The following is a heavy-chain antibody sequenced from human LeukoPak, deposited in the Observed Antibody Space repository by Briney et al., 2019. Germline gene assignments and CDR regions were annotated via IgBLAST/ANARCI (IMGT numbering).Heavy chain of an antibody. CDR3: ARGEWELRVDY. CDR1: GYTFTSYY. Sequence: ASVKVSRKASGYTFTSYYMHWVRQAPGQGLEWMGIINPSGGSTRYAQKFQGRVTMTRDTSTSTVYMELGSLRSEDTAVYYCARGEWELRVDYWGQGTLVTVSS. CDR2: INPSGGST. D-gene: IGHD1-26*01. J-gene: IGHJ4*02. V-gene: IGHV1-46*01.